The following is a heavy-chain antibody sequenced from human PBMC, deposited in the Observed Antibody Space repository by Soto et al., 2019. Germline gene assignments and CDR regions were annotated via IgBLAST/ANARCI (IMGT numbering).Heavy chain of an antibody. CDR3: ARQARYFDWLLFFDY. CDR2: ISSSGSTI. V-gene: IGHV3-48*03. D-gene: IGHD3-9*01. CDR1: GFTFSSYE. Sequence: PGGSLRLSCAASGFTFSSYEMNWVRQAPGKGLEWVSYISSSGSTIYYADSVKGRFTISRDNAKNSLYLQMNSLKASDTAMYYCARQARYFDWLLFFDYWGQGTLVTVSS. J-gene: IGHJ4*02.